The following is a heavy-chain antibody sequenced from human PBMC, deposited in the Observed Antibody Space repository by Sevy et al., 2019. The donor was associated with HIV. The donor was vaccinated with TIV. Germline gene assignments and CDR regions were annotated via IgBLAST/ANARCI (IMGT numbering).Heavy chain of an antibody. J-gene: IGHJ4*02. CDR3: ARGIQGTYYFDY. CDR1: GFTFSSYG. Sequence: GGSLRLSCAASGFTFSSYGMHWVRQAPGKGLEWVAVIWYDGSNKYYADSVKGRFTISRDNSKNTLYLQMNSLRVEDTAVYYCARGIQGTYYFDYWGQGTLVTVSS. D-gene: IGHD1-1*01. V-gene: IGHV3-33*01. CDR2: IWYDGSNK.